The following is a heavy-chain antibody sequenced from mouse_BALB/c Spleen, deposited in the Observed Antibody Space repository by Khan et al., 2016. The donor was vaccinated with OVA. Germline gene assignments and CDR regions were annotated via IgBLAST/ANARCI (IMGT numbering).Heavy chain of an antibody. V-gene: IGHV5-6*01. D-gene: IGHD4-1*01. J-gene: IGHJ3*01. Sequence: EVELVESGGDLVKPGGSLKLSCAASGFTFSSYSMPWVRQTPDKRLEWVASISSDGDYTYYPDSVKGRFTISRDNAKNTLYLQMSSLMSEDTAMYYCASRLTGSFAYWGQGTLVTVSA. CDR3: ASRLTGSFAY. CDR2: ISSDGDYT. CDR1: GFTFSSYS.